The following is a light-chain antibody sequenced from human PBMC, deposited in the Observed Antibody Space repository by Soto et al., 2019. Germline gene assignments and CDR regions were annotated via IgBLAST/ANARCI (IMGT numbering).Light chain of an antibody. J-gene: IGKJ1*01. CDR1: QTLRRTY. Sequence: EIGVMQSPGTLCLYTGERATLSCRASQTLRRTYIAWYQQKPGQAPRVLIYGASKRATGIPDRFSGSGSGTDFSLTISRLEPEDFAVYYCQQYGSSPWTFGQGTKV. CDR2: GAS. V-gene: IGKV3-20*01. CDR3: QQYGSSPWT.